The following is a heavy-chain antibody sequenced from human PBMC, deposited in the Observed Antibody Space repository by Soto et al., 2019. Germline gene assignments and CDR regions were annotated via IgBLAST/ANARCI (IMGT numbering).Heavy chain of an antibody. V-gene: IGHV3-48*01. CDR2: ISSSSSTI. CDR1: GFTFSSYS. CDR3: ARDAEVRFLEWLAVENYYYYYYMDV. D-gene: IGHD3-3*01. Sequence: GGSLRLSCAASGFTFSSYSMNWVRQAPGKGLEWVSYISSSSSTIYYADSVKGRFTISRDNAKNSLYLQMNSLRAEDTAVYYCARDAEVRFLEWLAVENYYYYYYMDVWGKGTTVTVSS. J-gene: IGHJ6*03.